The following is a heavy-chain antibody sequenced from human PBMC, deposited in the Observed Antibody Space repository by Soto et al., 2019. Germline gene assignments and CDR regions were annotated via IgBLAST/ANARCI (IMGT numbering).Heavy chain of an antibody. CDR1: GFIYSRYA. V-gene: IGHV3-23*01. CDR2: VSNSGGGT. D-gene: IGHD1-26*01. Sequence: EVQLLESGGGLVQPGGSLRLSCAASGFIYSRYAMSWVRQAPGKGLEWVSTVSNSGGGTYYAVSVKGRFTISRDNSKNTAYLQMNSLKSEDTAMYYCNRRGDQVGATIDYWGQGILVTVSS. CDR3: NRRGDQVGATIDY. J-gene: IGHJ4*02.